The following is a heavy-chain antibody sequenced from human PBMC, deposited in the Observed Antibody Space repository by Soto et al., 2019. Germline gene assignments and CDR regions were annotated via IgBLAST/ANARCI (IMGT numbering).Heavy chain of an antibody. Sequence: QVQLVQSGAEVKKPGASVKVSCKTSGYTFTSYAIRWVRQAPGQGLEWLGWLNNGNGNTQYSPKLHDRVTLTRDTSARTAYMELSSMRSEEPAVYCWAREPLCGGRCCVHWFGPWGQGPLVTVSS. CDR1: GYTFTSYA. CDR3: AREPLCGGRCCVHWFGP. J-gene: IGHJ5*02. V-gene: IGHV1-3*04. D-gene: IGHD2-15*01. CDR2: LNNGNGNT.